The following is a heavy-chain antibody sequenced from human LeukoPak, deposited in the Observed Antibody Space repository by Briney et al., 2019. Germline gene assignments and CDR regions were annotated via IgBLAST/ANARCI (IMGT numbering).Heavy chain of an antibody. Sequence: SETLFLTCAVSGDSISEYCWNWIRQPPGKGLEWISYICHTGSTNSNPSLKSRVTILKDASKNHFSLTMTSVTAADTAVYYCARSYVGSGRRLDFWGQGTLVTVSS. CDR3: ARSYVGSGRRLDF. CDR2: ICHTGST. D-gene: IGHD3-10*01. CDR1: GDSISEYC. V-gene: IGHV4-4*09. J-gene: IGHJ4*02.